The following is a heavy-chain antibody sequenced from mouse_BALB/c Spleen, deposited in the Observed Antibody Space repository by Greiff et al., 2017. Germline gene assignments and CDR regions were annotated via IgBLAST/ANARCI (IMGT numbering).Heavy chain of an antibody. J-gene: IGHJ1*01. CDR3: AKHKDYYGGNPFDD. CDR2: IWGGGST. Sequence: VKLVESGPGLVAPSQCLSITCTVSGFSFTDYGVSWVRQPPGKGLEWLGVIWGGGSTYYNSAPKSRLSISKDNSKSQDFLKMKSLQTDDTAMYDYAKHKDYYGGNPFDDWGAGTTVTVSS. D-gene: IGHD1-1*01. V-gene: IGHV2-6-5*01. CDR1: GFSFTDYG.